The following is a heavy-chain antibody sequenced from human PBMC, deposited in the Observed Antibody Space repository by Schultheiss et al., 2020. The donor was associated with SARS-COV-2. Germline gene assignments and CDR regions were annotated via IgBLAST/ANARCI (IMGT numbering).Heavy chain of an antibody. CDR3: ARDYTSSSGSFDY. Sequence: SETLSLTCAVYGGSFSGYYWSWIRQPPGKGLEWIGEISHSGSTNYNPSLKSRVTVSLDTSKNQFSLKLSSVTAADTAVYYCARDYTSSSGSFDYWGQGTLVTVSS. V-gene: IGHV4-34*01. D-gene: IGHD6-6*01. J-gene: IGHJ4*02. CDR2: ISHSGST. CDR1: GGSFSGYY.